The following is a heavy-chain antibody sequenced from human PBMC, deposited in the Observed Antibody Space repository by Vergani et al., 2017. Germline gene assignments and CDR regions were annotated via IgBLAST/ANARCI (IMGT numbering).Heavy chain of an antibody. CDR1: GFTFRSFD. CDR3: AKDANGWQMIRGDLDH. Sequence: EVQLVESGGGLVEPGGSLRLSCAASGFTFRSFDMTWVRQSPGKGLEWVASILDDGGSAYYEDSVRGRFTISRDNSKSTLYLQMSSLRAEDTAVYFCAKDANGWQMIRGDLDHWGQGTLVTVSS. J-gene: IGHJ4*02. V-gene: IGHV3-23*04. D-gene: IGHD2-15*01. CDR2: ILDDGGSA.